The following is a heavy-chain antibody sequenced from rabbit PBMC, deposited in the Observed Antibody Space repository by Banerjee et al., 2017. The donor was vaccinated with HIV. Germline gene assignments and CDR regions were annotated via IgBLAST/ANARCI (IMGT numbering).Heavy chain of an antibody. V-gene: IGHV1S45*01. Sequence: QEQLEESGGDLVKPEGSLTLTCTASGFSFSSDYWTCWVRQAPGKGLEWIACIYISSGTTYYASWAKGRFTISKTSSTTVTLQMTSLTAADTATYFCARRVSGGSEYFNLWGPGTLVTV. D-gene: IGHD4-1*01. CDR3: ARRVSGGSEYFNL. CDR2: IYISSGTT. CDR1: GFSFSSDYW. J-gene: IGHJ4*01.